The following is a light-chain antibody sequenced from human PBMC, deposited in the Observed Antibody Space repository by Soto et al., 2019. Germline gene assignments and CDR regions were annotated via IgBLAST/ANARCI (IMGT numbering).Light chain of an antibody. J-gene: IGKJ3*01. CDR3: MQALQTPVT. CDR2: LGS. Sequence: DIVMTQSPLSLPVTPGEPASISCRSSQSLLHSNGYNSLDWYLQRPGQSPQLLIYLGSNRASGVPERFSGSGSGTDFILKISRVEAEDVGVYYCMQALQTPVTFGPGTKVDIK. CDR1: QSLLHSNGYNS. V-gene: IGKV2-28*01.